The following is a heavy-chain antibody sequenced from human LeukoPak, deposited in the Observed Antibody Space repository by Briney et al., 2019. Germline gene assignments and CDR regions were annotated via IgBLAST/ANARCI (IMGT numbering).Heavy chain of an antibody. CDR1: GYTCTSYD. V-gene: IGHV1-8*01. CDR3: AKYKSGDYFDSGKRYYFDQ. CDR2: MNPNSGNT. J-gene: IGHJ4*02. Sequence: ASVKVSCKASGYTCTSYDINWVRQATGQGLEWMGWMNPNSGNTGQAQKFQGRITMTRNTSISTAYMELSSLRPEDTAVYYCAKYKSGDYFDSGKRYYFDQWGQGTPVTVSS. D-gene: IGHD3-9*01.